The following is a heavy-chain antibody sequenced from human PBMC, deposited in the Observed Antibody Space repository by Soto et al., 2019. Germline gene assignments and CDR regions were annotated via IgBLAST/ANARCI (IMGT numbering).Heavy chain of an antibody. D-gene: IGHD2-15*01. CDR2: INHSGST. V-gene: IGHV4-34*01. CDR3: ARGFLLGYCSGGSCYPNYYHYYLDV. J-gene: IGHJ6*03. CDR1: GGYFSGYY. Sequence: TSETLSLTCAVYGGYFSGYYWSWIRQPPGKGLKWIGEINHSGSTNYNPSLKSRVTISVDTSKNQFSLKLSSVTAADTAVYYCARGFLLGYCSGGSCYPNYYHYYLDVWGKGNTVTVSS.